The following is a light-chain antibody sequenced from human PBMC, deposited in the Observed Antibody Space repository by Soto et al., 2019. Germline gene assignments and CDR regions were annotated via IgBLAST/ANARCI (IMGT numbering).Light chain of an antibody. CDR2: TAS. V-gene: IGKV3-15*01. J-gene: IGKJ1*01. CDR3: HQYDSWT. Sequence: EVVMTQSPATLSVSPGERATLSCRASQSVGSNLAWYQQKPGQAPRLLIYTASTRATGIPAKFSASGSGTEFTLTISRLEPEDFAVYYCHQYDSWTFGQGTKVDIK. CDR1: QSVGSN.